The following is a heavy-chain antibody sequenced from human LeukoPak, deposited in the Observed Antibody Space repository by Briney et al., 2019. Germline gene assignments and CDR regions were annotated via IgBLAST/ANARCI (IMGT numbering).Heavy chain of an antibody. Sequence: SETLSLTCTVSGGSISSYYWSWIRQPPGKGLEWIGYIYYSGSTNYNPSLKSRVTISVDTSKNQFSLKLSSVTAADTAVYYCARGGFWSGYSRFDPWGQGTLVTVSS. J-gene: IGHJ5*02. D-gene: IGHD3-3*01. CDR1: GGSISSYY. CDR2: IYYSGST. CDR3: ARGGFWSGYSRFDP. V-gene: IGHV4-59*01.